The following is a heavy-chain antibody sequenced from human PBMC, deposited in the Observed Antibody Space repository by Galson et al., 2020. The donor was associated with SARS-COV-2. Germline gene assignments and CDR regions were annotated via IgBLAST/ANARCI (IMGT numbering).Heavy chain of an antibody. D-gene: IGHD3-9*01. Sequence: SGPTLVKPTHVLTLTCTFSGFSLNTSGVAVGWSRQPPGKALEWHALSYWNDDKRYSPSLKSRLTITKDTSKNQVVPTMTNMDPVDTATYYCATGRTYYDILIGYSYGAFDVWGQGTMVTVSS. CDR2: SYWNDDK. CDR1: GFSLNTSGVA. J-gene: IGHJ3*01. CDR3: ATGRTYYDILIGYSYGAFDV. V-gene: IGHV2-5*01.